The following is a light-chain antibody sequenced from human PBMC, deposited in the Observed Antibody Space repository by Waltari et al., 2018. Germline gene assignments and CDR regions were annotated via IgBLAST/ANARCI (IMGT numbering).Light chain of an antibody. CDR2: DAS. Sequence: ESQLTQSPPSLSASEGDRVTITCQASQDISPYLHWYQQKPGKAPKLLIQDASTETEVPSRFSGSGSGTDFTITISSLQPEDIATYYCQHYDNLLSWTFGQGTKVEVK. J-gene: IGKJ1*01. CDR1: QDISPY. CDR3: QHYDNLLSWT. V-gene: IGKV1-33*01.